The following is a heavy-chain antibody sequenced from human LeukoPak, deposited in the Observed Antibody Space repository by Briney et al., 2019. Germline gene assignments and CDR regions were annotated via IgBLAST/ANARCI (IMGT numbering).Heavy chain of an antibody. D-gene: IGHD6-13*01. CDR1: GFTFTNYW. J-gene: IGHJ3*02. V-gene: IGHV3-74*01. CDR3: ARGLAAAGDAFDI. CDR2: IDNGGSDT. Sequence: GGSLRLSCAASGFTFTNYWMHWVRQVPGKGLVWVSRIDNGGSDTSHADSVKGRFTISRDNAKNTLYLQMNSLRAEDTAVYYCARGLAAAGDAFDIWGQGTMVTVSS.